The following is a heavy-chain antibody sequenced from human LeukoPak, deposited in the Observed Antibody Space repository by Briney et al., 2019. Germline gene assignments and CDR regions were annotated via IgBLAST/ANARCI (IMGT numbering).Heavy chain of an antibody. CDR1: GDSVSSKNGA. CDR3: ARDFGTTGWHTFDY. D-gene: IGHD6-19*01. J-gene: IGHJ4*02. CDR2: TYYRSKWYN. V-gene: IGHV6-1*01. Sequence: SQTLSFTCVVSGDSVSSKNGAWSWIRQSPSRGLEWLGRTYYRSKWYNDYAESMEGRMTISQDTSKNQYSLHLNSVTPDGTAVYYCARDFGTTGWHTFDYWGQGTLVTVSS.